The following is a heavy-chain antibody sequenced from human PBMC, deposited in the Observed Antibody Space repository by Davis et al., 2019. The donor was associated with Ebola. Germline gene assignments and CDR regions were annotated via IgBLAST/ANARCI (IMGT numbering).Heavy chain of an antibody. CDR2: IIPIFDMA. CDR3: AIAGSGNFYFDY. Sequence: AASVKVSCKTSGSTFSRHTINWVRQAPGQGPEWMGGIIPIFDMAHYAQRFQGRVTISADESTSTAYMELSRLRSEDTAVYYCAIAGSGNFYFDYWGQGTLVTVSS. CDR1: GSTFSRHT. V-gene: IGHV1-69*13. J-gene: IGHJ4*02. D-gene: IGHD3-10*01.